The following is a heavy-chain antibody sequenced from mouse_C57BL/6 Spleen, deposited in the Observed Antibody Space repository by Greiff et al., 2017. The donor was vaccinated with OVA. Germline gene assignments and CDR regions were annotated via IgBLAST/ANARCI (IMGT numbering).Heavy chain of an antibody. Sequence: VLLVQSGAGLVRPGASVKLSCAASGFAFTSYAIAWVQQTPGQGLEWIGVINPGSGGTNYNEKFKGKATLTADNSSSTAYMQLSSLTSEDSAVYFCARDPKSWDEWYLDVWGTGTTVTVSS. J-gene: IGHJ1*03. V-gene: IGHV1-54*01. D-gene: IGHD4-1*01. CDR1: GFAFTSYA. CDR2: INPGSGGT. CDR3: ARDPKSWDEWYLDV.